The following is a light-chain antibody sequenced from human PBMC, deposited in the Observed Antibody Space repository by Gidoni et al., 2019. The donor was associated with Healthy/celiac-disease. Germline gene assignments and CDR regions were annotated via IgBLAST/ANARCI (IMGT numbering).Light chain of an antibody. CDR3: QQYNNWPT. Sequence: DILMTQSPATLSVSPGERATLSCRASQSVSSYLAWYQQKPGQAPRLLIYGASSRATGIPARFSGSGSRTEFTLTISSLQSEDFTVYCCQQYNNWPTFGEGTKLEIK. CDR2: GAS. J-gene: IGKJ2*01. CDR1: QSVSSY. V-gene: IGKV3-15*01.